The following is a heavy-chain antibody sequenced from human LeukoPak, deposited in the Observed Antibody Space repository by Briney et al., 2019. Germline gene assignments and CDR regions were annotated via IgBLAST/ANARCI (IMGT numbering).Heavy chain of an antibody. CDR1: GFTFSSYG. V-gene: IGHV3-30*18. J-gene: IGHJ3*02. CDR2: ISYDGSNK. CDR3: AKDYDILTGFFDI. Sequence: GRSLRLSCAGSGFTFSSYGMHWVRQAPGKGLEWVAVISYDGSNKYYADSVKGRFTISRDNSKNTLYLQMNSLRAEDTAVYYCAKDYDILTGFFDIWGQGTMVTVSS. D-gene: IGHD3-9*01.